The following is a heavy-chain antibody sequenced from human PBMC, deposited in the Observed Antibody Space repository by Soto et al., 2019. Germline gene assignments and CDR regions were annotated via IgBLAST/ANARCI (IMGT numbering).Heavy chain of an antibody. V-gene: IGHV3-13*01. CDR3: ARKCSSTSYYKAFDT. CDR2: IGTAGDT. Sequence: GGSLRLSCAASGFTFSSYDMHWVRQATGKGLEWVSAIGTAGDTYYPGSVKGRLTISRENAKNSLYLQMNSLRAGDTAVYYCARKCSSTSYYKAFDTGGKGTRVTVPS. J-gene: IGHJ3*02. CDR1: GFTFSSYD. D-gene: IGHD2-2*02.